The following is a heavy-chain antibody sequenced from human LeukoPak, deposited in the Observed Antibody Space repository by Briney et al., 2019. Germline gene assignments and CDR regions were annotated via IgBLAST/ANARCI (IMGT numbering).Heavy chain of an antibody. CDR2: IFHGGTT. Sequence: SGTLSLTCTVSGASIGSGYWWSWVRQPPGKGLEWIGEIFHGGTTSYNPSLKSRLTMSVDKSRNHFSLRLKSVTATDTAVYYRASRGLYRTRWLFDNWGQGALSPSPQ. CDR1: GASIGSGYW. D-gene: IGHD6-13*01. J-gene: IGHJ4*02. CDR3: ASRGLYRTRWLFDN. V-gene: IGHV4-4*02.